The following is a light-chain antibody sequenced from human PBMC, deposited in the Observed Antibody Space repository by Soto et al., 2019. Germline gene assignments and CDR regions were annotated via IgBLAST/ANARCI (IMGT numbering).Light chain of an antibody. CDR1: SSDVGGYNY. Sequence: QSALTQPASVSGSPGQSITISCTGTSSDVGGYNYVSWYQQHPGKAPKLMIYDVSNRPSGVSDRFSGSKSGNTASLTISGLQADDEADSYCRSYTSSSTHVVFGGGTKLTVL. CDR3: RSYTSSSTHVV. J-gene: IGLJ2*01. CDR2: DVS. V-gene: IGLV2-14*01.